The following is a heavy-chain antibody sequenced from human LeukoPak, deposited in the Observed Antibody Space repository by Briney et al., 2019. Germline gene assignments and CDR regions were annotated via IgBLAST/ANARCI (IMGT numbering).Heavy chain of an antibody. CDR3: ASWDWNPNYYFDY. D-gene: IGHD1-1*01. CDR2: INPNSGGT. Sequence: GASVKVSCKASGYTFTGYYMHWVRQAPGLGLEWMGRINPNSGGTNYAQKFQGWVTMTRDTSISTAYMELSSLRSDDTAVYYCASWDWNPNYYFDYWGQGTLVTVSS. V-gene: IGHV1-2*04. CDR1: GYTFTGYY. J-gene: IGHJ4*02.